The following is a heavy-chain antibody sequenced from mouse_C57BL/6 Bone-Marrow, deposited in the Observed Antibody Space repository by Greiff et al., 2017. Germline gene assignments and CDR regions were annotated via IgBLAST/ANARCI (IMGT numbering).Heavy chain of an antibody. D-gene: IGHD1-1*02. CDR1: GYAFTNYL. J-gene: IGHJ4*01. V-gene: IGHV1-54*01. Sequence: VQLQQSGAELVRPGTSVKVSCKASGYAFTNYLIEWVKQRPGQGLEWIGVINPGSGGTNYNEKFKGKATLTADKSSSTAYMQLSSLTSEDSAVYFCASGRWGNYWGRGTAVTVSA. CDR3: ASGRWGNY. CDR2: INPGSGGT.